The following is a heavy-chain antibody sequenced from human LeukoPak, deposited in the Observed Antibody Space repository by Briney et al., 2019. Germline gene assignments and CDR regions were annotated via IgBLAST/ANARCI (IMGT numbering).Heavy chain of an antibody. Sequence: GGSLRLSCAASGFIFSSYSMSWLRQAPGKGLEWVSYINGPSDTIYYADSVKGRFSISRDNAKYSVYLQMSSLRAEDTAVYYCTTYGRDGYRGYFWGQGALVTVSS. CDR3: TTYGRDGYRGYF. V-gene: IGHV3-48*04. D-gene: IGHD5-24*01. CDR2: INGPSDTI. J-gene: IGHJ4*02. CDR1: GFIFSSYS.